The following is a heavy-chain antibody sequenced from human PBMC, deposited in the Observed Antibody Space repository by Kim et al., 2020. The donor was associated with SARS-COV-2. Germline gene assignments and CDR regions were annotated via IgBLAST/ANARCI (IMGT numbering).Heavy chain of an antibody. CDR1: GGSFSGYY. V-gene: IGHV4-34*01. CDR3: ARVAQRDYYGMDV. J-gene: IGHJ6*02. D-gene: IGHD6-25*01. CDR2: INHSGST. Sequence: SETLSLTCAVYGGSFSGYYWSWIRQPPGKGLEWIGEINHSGSTNYNPSLKSRVTISVDTSKNQFSLKLSSVTAADTAVYYCARVAQRDYYGMDVWGQGTTVTVSS.